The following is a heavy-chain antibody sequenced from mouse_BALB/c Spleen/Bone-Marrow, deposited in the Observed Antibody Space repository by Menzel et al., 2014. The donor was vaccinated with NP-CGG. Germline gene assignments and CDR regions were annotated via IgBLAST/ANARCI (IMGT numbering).Heavy chain of an antibody. CDR1: GFNIKDTY. V-gene: IGHV14-3*02. J-gene: IGHJ3*01. D-gene: IGHD2-14*01. CDR2: IDPANGNT. CDR3: ARGYDEGFAY. Sequence: EAQVVESGAELVKPGASVKLSCTASGFNIKDTYMHWVKQRPEQGLEWIGRIDPANGNTKYDPKFQGKATITADTSSNTAYLQLSSLTSEDTAVYYCARGYDEGFAYWGQGILVTVSA.